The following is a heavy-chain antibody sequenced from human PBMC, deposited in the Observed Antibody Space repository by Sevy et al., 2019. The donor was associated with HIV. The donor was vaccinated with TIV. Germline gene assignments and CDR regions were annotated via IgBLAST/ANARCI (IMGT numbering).Heavy chain of an antibody. CDR2: ILYDGSNK. CDR1: GFTFSSYG. Sequence: GGSLRLSCAASGFTFSSYGMHWVRQAPGKGLEWVAVILYDGSNKYYADSVKGRFTISRDNSKNTLYRQMNSLRAEDKAAYYCAKERSSMVVVVAAIDYWGQGTLVTVSS. D-gene: IGHD2-15*01. CDR3: AKERSSMVVVVAAIDY. J-gene: IGHJ4*02. V-gene: IGHV3-30*18.